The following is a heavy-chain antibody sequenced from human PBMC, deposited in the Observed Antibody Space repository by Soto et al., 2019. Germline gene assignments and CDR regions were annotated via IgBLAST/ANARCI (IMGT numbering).Heavy chain of an antibody. CDR2: LSSDGSYT. CDR1: GFTFNNYW. D-gene: IGHD2-2*01. J-gene: IGHJ4*01. Sequence: EVQLVESGGGLVQTGGSLRLSCEASGFTFNNYWMHWVRQVPGKGLVWVSGLSSDGSYTTYADTVKGRFTISRDNAKHTLYLQVNSLRAADKGVYYCASHLLSHFDYWGRGTLVTVSS. V-gene: IGHV3-74*01. CDR3: ASHLLSHFDY.